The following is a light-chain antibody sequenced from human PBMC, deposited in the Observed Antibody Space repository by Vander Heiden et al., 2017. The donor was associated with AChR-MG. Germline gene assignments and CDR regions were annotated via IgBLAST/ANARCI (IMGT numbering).Light chain of an antibody. CDR1: RNIDTC. CDR3: QQSDSAPFT. V-gene: IGKV1-39*01. Sequence: IHMTHSPSSLSASVGDRVTIPCRPSRNIDTCLPWYQQKPGKAPKLLINAASGLKSGGAPRCSGSGAGTNVIPPVIGRQVEDVVTNYCQQSDSAPFTFGGGTKVEIK. CDR2: AAS. J-gene: IGKJ4*02.